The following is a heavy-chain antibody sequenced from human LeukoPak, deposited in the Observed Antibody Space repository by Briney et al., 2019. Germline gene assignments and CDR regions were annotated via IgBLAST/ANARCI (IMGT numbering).Heavy chain of an antibody. CDR2: IYYSGST. CDR1: GGSISSGDYY. V-gene: IGHV4-61*08. D-gene: IGHD3-22*01. Sequence: PSQTLSLTCTVSGGSISSGDYYWSWIRQPPGKGLEWIGYIYYSGSTNYNPSLKSRVTISVDTSKNQFSLKLSSVTAADTAVYYCARVPNYYDSSFDPWGQGTLVTVSS. CDR3: ARVPNYYDSSFDP. J-gene: IGHJ5*02.